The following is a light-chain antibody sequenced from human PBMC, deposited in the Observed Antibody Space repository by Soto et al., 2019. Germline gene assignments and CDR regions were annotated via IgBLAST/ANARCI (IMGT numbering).Light chain of an antibody. Sequence: QSVLTQPRSVSGSPGQSVTISCTGTSSDIGGYRYVSWYQHHPGKAPKLIIYDVSKRPSGVPDRFSGSKSGNRASLTISGLQADDEADYYCYSYAGGYTNVFGTGTKVTVL. CDR1: SSDIGGYRY. V-gene: IGLV2-11*01. J-gene: IGLJ1*01. CDR2: DVS. CDR3: YSYAGGYTNV.